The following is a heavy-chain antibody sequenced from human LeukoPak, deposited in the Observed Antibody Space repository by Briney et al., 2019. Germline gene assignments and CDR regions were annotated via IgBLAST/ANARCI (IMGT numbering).Heavy chain of an antibody. J-gene: IGHJ4*02. V-gene: IGHV1-18*01. D-gene: IGHD6-25*01. CDR2: ISAYNGHT. CDR3: ARGAAGGPMGLYYFDY. CDR1: GYIFINYG. Sequence: ASVKVSCKASGYIFINYGISWVRQAPGQGLEWMGRISAYNGHTKYAQKVQGRVSMTTDTSTNTAYLDPGSLRSDDTAVYYCARGAAGGPMGLYYFDYWGQGTLVTVSS.